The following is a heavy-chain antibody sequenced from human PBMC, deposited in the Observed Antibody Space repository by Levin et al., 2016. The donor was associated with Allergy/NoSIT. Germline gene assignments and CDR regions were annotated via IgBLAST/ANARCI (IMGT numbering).Heavy chain of an antibody. CDR1: GFSFGHYG. J-gene: IGHJ4*02. Sequence: GESLKISCVVSGFSFGHYGMTWVRQAPGKGLEWVSSIGSGGSGGSTLYADSVKGRFTIFRDDSKNTLYLQMNSLRAEDTAVYYCARGRDGDNLYYFDYWGQGTLVTVSS. CDR2: IGSGGSGGST. D-gene: IGHD5-24*01. V-gene: IGHV3-23*01. CDR3: ARGRDGDNLYYFDY.